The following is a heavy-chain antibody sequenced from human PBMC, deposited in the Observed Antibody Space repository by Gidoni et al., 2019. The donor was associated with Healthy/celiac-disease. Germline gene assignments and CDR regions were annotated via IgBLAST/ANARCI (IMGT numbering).Heavy chain of an antibody. CDR3: ARASAAAGTGTTFDY. J-gene: IGHJ4*02. Sequence: QGQLVESGGGVVQHGRTLRLAGAAAGFTFRSHAMHWVRQAPGKGLEWVAVISYDGSNTYYADSVKGRFTISSDNSKITLYLQMHSLRAEDTALYYCARASAAAGTGTTFDYWGQGTLVTVSS. V-gene: IGHV3-30-3*01. CDR2: ISYDGSNT. D-gene: IGHD6-13*01. CDR1: GFTFRSHA.